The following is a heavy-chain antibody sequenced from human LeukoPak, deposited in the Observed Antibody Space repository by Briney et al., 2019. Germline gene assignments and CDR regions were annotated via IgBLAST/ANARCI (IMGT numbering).Heavy chain of an antibody. CDR1: GYTFTSYG. Sequence: APVKVSCKASGYTFTSYGISWVRQAPGQGLEWMGWISAYNGNTNYAQKLQGRVTMTTDTSTSTAYMELRSLRSDDTAVYYCAREDIAVAPDAFDIWGQGTMVTVSS. J-gene: IGHJ3*02. CDR2: ISAYNGNT. CDR3: AREDIAVAPDAFDI. V-gene: IGHV1-18*01. D-gene: IGHD6-19*01.